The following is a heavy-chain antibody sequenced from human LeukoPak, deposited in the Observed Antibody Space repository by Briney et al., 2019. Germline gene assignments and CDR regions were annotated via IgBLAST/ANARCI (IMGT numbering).Heavy chain of an antibody. CDR3: ARGGPSPGDWFDP. CDR2: IYSGGST. D-gene: IGHD3-10*01. Sequence: PGGSLRLSCAASGFTVSSNYMSWVRQAPGKGLEWVSVIYSGGSTYYADSVKGRFTISRDNSKNTLYLQMNSLRVEDTAVYYCARGGPSPGDWFDPWGQGTLVTVSS. J-gene: IGHJ5*02. V-gene: IGHV3-53*01. CDR1: GFTVSSNY.